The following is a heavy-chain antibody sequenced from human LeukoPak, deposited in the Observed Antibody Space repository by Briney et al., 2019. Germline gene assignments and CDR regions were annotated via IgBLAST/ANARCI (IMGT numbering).Heavy chain of an antibody. D-gene: IGHD6-19*01. CDR1: GASVSSFS. CDR3: ARELSSSGWLRGVDC. J-gene: IGHJ4*02. Sequence: PSETLSLTCTVPGASVSSFSWSWVRQSAGKELEWIGGVYAGGSPSYNPSLKSRLTMAVDTSKNQFSLKLTSVTAADTAVYYCARELSSSGWLRGVDCWGQGTLVTVSS. CDR2: VYAGGSP. V-gene: IGHV4-4*07.